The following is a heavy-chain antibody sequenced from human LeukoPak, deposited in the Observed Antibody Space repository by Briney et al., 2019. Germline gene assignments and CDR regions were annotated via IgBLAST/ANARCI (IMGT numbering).Heavy chain of an antibody. Sequence: SETLSLTCTVSGGSISSSSYYWGWIRQPPGKGLEWIGSIYYNGGTYYNPSLKSRITISVTTSKNQFSLRLSSVTAADTAVYYCARDRIIMIRGIIKEPYYFDYWGQGSPVTVSS. J-gene: IGHJ4*02. D-gene: IGHD3-10*01. V-gene: IGHV4-39*07. CDR3: ARDRIIMIRGIIKEPYYFDY. CDR1: GGSISSSSYY. CDR2: IYYNGGT.